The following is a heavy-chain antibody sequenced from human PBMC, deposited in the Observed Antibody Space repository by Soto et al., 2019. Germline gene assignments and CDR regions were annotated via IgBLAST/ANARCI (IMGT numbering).Heavy chain of an antibody. Sequence: EVQLVESGGGLVQPGGSLKLSCVTSGFTFSSYWMTWVRQGPGKGLEWVANINEDGSETYYGDSVKGRFTISRDISRRSLYLKFDSLRVDDTARYYCNRDPGVYRFDNWGQGTLVSVS. CDR1: GFTFSSYW. J-gene: IGHJ4*02. CDR3: NRDPGVYRFDN. V-gene: IGHV3-7*01. CDR2: INEDGSET.